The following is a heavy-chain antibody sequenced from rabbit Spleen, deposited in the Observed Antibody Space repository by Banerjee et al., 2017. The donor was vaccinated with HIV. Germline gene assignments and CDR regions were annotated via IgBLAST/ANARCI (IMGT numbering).Heavy chain of an antibody. CDR2: IEVGSSDFT. V-gene: IGHV1S45*01. CDR1: GVSFSFSSY. J-gene: IGHJ6*01. CDR3: ARDTSSSFSSYGMDL. D-gene: IGHD1-1*01. Sequence: QEQLVESGGGLVKPGASLTLTCTASGVSFSFSSYMCWVRQAPGKGLEWVACIEVGSSDFTYFATWAKGRFTISKTSSTTVTLQVTRLTAADTATYFCARDTSSSFSSYGMDLWGPGTLVTVS.